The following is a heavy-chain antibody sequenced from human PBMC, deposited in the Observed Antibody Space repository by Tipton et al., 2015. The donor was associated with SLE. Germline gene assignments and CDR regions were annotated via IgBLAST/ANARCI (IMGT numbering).Heavy chain of an antibody. CDR3: ARDRAARGDFDY. J-gene: IGHJ4*02. V-gene: IGHV4-31*03. CDR2: IYYSGST. CDR1: GGSISSGGYY. Sequence: TLSLTCTVSGGSISSGGYYWSWIRQHPGKGLEWIGYIYYSGSTYYNPSLKRRVTISVDTSKNEFSLKPSSVTAADTAVYYCARDRAARGDFDYWGQGTLVTVSS. D-gene: IGHD6-6*01.